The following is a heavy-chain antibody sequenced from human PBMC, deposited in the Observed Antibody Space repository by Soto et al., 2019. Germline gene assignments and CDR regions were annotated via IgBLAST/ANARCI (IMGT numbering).Heavy chain of an antibody. V-gene: IGHV1-18*01. CDR2: ISAYNGNT. CDR3: ARDTIFGVVTGTWCDY. D-gene: IGHD3-3*01. CDR1: GYTFTSYG. J-gene: IGHJ4*02. Sequence: ASLKVSCKASGYTFTSYGISWVRQAPGQGLEWMGWISAYNGNTNYAQKLQGRVTMTTDTSTSTAYMELRSLRSDDTAVYYCARDTIFGVVTGTWCDYWGQGTLVTVSS.